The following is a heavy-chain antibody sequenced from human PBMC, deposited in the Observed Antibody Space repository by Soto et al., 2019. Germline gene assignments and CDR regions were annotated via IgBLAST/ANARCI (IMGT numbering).Heavy chain of an antibody. V-gene: IGHV4-39*01. CDR3: ARRKGNDGSSPVADPFDY. CDR2: IYYSGST. Sequence: SETLSLTCTVSGGSISSSSYYWGWIRQPPGKGLEWIGSIYYSGSTYYNPSLKSRVTISVDTSKNQFSLKLSSVTAADTAVYYCARRKGNDGSSPVADPFDYWGQGTLVTVSS. D-gene: IGHD6-6*01. CDR1: GGSISSSSYY. J-gene: IGHJ4*02.